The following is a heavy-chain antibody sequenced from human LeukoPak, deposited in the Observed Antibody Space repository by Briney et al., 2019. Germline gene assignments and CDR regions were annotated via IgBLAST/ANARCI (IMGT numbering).Heavy chain of an antibody. J-gene: IGHJ4*02. V-gene: IGHV3-74*01. CDR2: INSDGSST. CDR3: AREVYREMQLGRSEEVDY. Sequence: GGPLRLSCAASGFTFSSYWMHWVRQAPGKGLVWVSRINSDGSSTSYADSVKGRFTISRDNAKNTLYLQMNSLRAEDTAVYYCAREVYREMQLGRSEEVDYWGQGALVTVSS. D-gene: IGHD5-18*01. CDR1: GFTFSSYW.